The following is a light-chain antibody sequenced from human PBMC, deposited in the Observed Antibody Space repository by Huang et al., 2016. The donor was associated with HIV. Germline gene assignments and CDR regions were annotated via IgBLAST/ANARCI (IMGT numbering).Light chain of an antibody. CDR2: GSS. CDR3: HQYNNWLLS. V-gene: IGKV3-15*01. J-gene: IGKJ4*01. CDR1: RSVSTN. Sequence: EIVMTQSPATLSVSPGQRVTLSCRANRSVSTNLAWYQQRHGQAPRLLIYGSSTRAPGIPARLRCSGSGTDFSLTISSLQSEDFALYYCHQYNNWLLSFGGGTRV.